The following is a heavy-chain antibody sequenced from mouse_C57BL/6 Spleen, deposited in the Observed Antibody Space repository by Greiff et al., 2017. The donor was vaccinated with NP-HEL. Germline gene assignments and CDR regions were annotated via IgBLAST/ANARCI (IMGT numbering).Heavy chain of an antibody. J-gene: IGHJ2*01. CDR3: ARGDDGYYYVDY. CDR1: GYTFTSYT. D-gene: IGHD2-3*01. Sequence: VQLQQSGAELARPGASVKMSCKASGYTFTSYTMHWVKQRPGQGLEWIGYINPSSGYTKYNQKFKDKATLTADKSSSKAYMQLSSLTSEDSAVYYCARGDDGYYYVDYWGQGTTLTVSS. V-gene: IGHV1-4*01. CDR2: INPSSGYT.